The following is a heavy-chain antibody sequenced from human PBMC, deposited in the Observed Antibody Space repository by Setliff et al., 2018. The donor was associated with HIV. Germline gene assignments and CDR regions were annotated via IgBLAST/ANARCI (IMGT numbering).Heavy chain of an antibody. CDR1: GYDFTRYW. CDR2: IYPGDFDT. J-gene: IGHJ3*02. CDR3: ATHTGNFHLHAFDI. D-gene: IGHD1-26*01. Sequence: GESLTISCRASGYDFTRYWIGWVRQMPGKGLEWMGIIYPGDFDTRYSPPFQGQVTISADKSISTASLQWNSLKASDTAMYYCATHTGNFHLHAFDIWGQGTTVTVSS. V-gene: IGHV5-51*01.